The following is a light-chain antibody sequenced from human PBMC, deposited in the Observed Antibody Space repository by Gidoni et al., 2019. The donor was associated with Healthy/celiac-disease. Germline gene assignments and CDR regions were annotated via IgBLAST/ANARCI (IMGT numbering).Light chain of an antibody. CDR2: EVS. CDR3: SSYTSISTLV. V-gene: IGLV2-14*01. Sequence: QAALTKPASVSGSPGQSLTISCTGTSSDVGGSTYVSWYQQPPGKAPKLIIYEVSTRPSAFSNLCSGSKSGNPAFLPISGLQAEDEADYYCSSYTSISTLVFGGGTKLTVL. J-gene: IGLJ2*01. CDR1: SSDVGGSTY.